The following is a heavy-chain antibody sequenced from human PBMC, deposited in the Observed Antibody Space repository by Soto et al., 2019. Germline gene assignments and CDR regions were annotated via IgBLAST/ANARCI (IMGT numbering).Heavy chain of an antibody. D-gene: IGHD3-3*01. J-gene: IGHJ6*02. Sequence: PGGSLRLSCAASGFTFDDYGMSWVRQAPGKGLEWVSGINWNGGSTGYADSVKGRFTISRDNAKNSLYLQMNSLRAEDTALYYCARTSYDFWSGYNIPLGYGMDVWGQGTTVTVSS. CDR2: INWNGGST. CDR3: ARTSYDFWSGYNIPLGYGMDV. V-gene: IGHV3-20*04. CDR1: GFTFDDYG.